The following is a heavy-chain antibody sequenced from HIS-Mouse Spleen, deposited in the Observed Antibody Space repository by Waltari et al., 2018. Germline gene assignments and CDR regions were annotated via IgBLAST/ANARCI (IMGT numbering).Heavy chain of an antibody. CDR2: ISPILGIE. D-gene: IGHD1-26*01. J-gene: IGHJ3*02. Sequence: QVQLVQSGAEVKKPGSSVKVSCKASGGTFSSYAISWVRQAPGQGLEWMGRISPILGIENYAQKFQGRVTITADKSTSTAYMELSSPRSEDTAVYYCARDQRELGGDAFDIWGQGTMVTVSS. CDR3: ARDQRELGGDAFDI. V-gene: IGHV1-69*04. CDR1: GGTFSSYA.